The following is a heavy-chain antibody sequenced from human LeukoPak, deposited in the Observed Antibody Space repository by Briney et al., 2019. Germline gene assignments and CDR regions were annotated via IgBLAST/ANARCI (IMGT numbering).Heavy chain of an antibody. V-gene: IGHV3-30*02. Sequence: PGGSLRLSCAASGFTFSSYGMHWARQAPGKGLEWVAFIRYDGSDKYYADSVKGRFTISRDNSKNTLYLQMNSLRAEDTAVYYCAKDRVYLREFDYWGQGTLVTVSS. D-gene: IGHD5/OR15-5a*01. CDR1: GFTFSSYG. CDR2: IRYDGSDK. CDR3: AKDRVYLREFDY. J-gene: IGHJ4*02.